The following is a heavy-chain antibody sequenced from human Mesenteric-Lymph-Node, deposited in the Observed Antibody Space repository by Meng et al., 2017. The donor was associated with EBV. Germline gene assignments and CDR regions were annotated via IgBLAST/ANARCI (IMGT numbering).Heavy chain of an antibody. Sequence: QVQRWQFGAGVKKPGSSVKVSCKASGGSFSSYPISWGRQAPGQGLEWMGGIIPMFGAARYAQKFQGRVTITADESTTTAYMELSSLSSDDTAIYYCATDDCNGGTCYSCDYWGQGTLVTVSS. CDR2: IIPMFGAA. V-gene: IGHV1-69*01. J-gene: IGHJ4*02. D-gene: IGHD2-15*01. CDR1: GGSFSSYP. CDR3: ATDDCNGGTCYSCDY.